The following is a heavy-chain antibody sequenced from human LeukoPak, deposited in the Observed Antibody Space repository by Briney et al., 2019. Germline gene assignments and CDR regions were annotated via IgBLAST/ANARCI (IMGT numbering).Heavy chain of an antibody. V-gene: IGHV4-38-2*02. CDR3: ARGRYSGYGPFDY. CDR1: GYSISSGYY. J-gene: IGHJ4*02. D-gene: IGHD5-12*01. CDR2: IYHSGST. Sequence: SETLSLTCTVSGYSISSGYYWGWIRQPPGKGLEWIGSIYHSGSTYYNPSLKSRVTISVDTSKNQFSLKLSSVTAADTAVYYCARGRYSGYGPFDYWGQGTLVTVSS.